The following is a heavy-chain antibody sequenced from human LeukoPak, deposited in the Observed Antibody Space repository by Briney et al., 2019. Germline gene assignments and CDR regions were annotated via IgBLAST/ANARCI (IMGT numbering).Heavy chain of an antibody. D-gene: IGHD5-18*01. CDR1: GGSISSYY. CDR3: ARRPSLGYSDGPNYYYGMDV. CDR2: IYYSGST. V-gene: IGHV4-59*12. J-gene: IGHJ6*02. Sequence: SETLSHTCTVSGGSISSYYWSWIRQPPGKGLEWIGYIYYSGSTSYNPSLKSRVTISVDTSKNQFSLKLSSVTAADTAVYYCARRPSLGYSDGPNYYYGMDVWGQGTTVTVSS.